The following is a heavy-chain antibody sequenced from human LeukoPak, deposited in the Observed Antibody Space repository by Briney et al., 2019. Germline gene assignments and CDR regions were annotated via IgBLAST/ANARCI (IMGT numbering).Heavy chain of an antibody. V-gene: IGHV1-2*02. Sequence: ASVKVSCKASGDTFTDYYMHWVRQAPGQGLEGMGWINPSSGGTNYAQKFQGRVTMTRNTSISTAYMELSSLRSEDTAVYYCAREAASSSWPDAFDIWGQGTMVTVSS. CDR2: INPSSGGT. J-gene: IGHJ3*02. CDR1: GDTFTDYY. CDR3: AREAASSSWPDAFDI. D-gene: IGHD6-13*01.